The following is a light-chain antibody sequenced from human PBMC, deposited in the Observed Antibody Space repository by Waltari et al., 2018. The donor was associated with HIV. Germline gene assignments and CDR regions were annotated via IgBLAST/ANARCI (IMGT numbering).Light chain of an antibody. V-gene: IGLV1-47*01. CDR1: STNIGSNN. J-gene: IGLJ2*01. CDR2: RNN. CDR3: ATWDDSLSGVL. Sequence: QSVLTQPPSTDGTPVQRATMLCSGYSTNIGSNNVYWYQQLPEMAPKLLIYRNNERPSGVPDRFSGSKSGTSASLAISGLRSEDWADYYCATWDDSLSGVLFGGVTKLTVL.